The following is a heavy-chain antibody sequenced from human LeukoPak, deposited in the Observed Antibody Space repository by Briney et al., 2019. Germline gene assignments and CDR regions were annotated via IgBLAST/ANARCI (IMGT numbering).Heavy chain of an antibody. J-gene: IGHJ5*02. CDR2: IYYSGST. Sequence: SETLSLTCTVSGGSISSYYWSWIRQPPGKGLEWIGYIYYSGSTNYNPSLKSRVIISVDTSKNQFSLKLSSVTAADTAVYYCARVSSGYTNWFDPWGQGTLVTVSS. D-gene: IGHD3-22*01. CDR1: GGSISSYY. CDR3: ARVSSGYTNWFDP. V-gene: IGHV4-59*01.